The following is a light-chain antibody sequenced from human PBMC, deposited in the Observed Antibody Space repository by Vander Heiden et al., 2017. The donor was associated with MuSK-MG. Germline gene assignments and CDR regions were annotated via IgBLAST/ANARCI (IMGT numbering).Light chain of an antibody. J-gene: IGLJ2*01. Sequence: SYVLTHPPSVSVAPVRTARLTCGGTNIGRYSVHWYQQKPGQAPVLVIYYNSDRPSGIPERFSGSNSGNTATLTISRVEAGDEADYYCQVWDSTSDHVVFGGGTKLTVL. V-gene: IGLV3-21*04. CDR2: YNS. CDR1: NIGRYS. CDR3: QVWDSTSDHVV.